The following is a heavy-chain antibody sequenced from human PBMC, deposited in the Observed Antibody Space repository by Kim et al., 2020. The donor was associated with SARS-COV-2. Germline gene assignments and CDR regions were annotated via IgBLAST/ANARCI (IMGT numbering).Heavy chain of an antibody. CDR2: GR. Sequence: GRTGAKKLRGRVTMTRDTSVNTVYMELSGLRSDDMATYYCARGPSTGAFDLWGQGALVTVSS. D-gene: IGHD4-17*01. J-gene: IGHJ4*02. CDR3: ARGPSTGAFDL. V-gene: IGHV1-2*02.